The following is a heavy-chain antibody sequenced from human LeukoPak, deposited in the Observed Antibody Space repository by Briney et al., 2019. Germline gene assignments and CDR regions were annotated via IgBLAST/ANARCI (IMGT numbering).Heavy chain of an antibody. CDR3: AELGITMIGGV. V-gene: IGHV3-48*03. J-gene: IGHJ6*04. CDR1: GFTFSSYD. CDR2: ISSSGSTI. Sequence: GGALRLSCAASGFTFSSYDMTWVRQAPGKGLEWVSYISSSGSTIYYADSVKGRFTISRDNAKNSLYLQMNSLRAEDTAVYYCAELGITMIGGVWGKGTTVSISS. D-gene: IGHD3-10*02.